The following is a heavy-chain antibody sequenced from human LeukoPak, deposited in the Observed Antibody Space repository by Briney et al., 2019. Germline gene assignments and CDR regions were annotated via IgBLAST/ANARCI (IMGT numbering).Heavy chain of an antibody. Sequence: PGGSLRLSCAASGFTVSNNYMSWVRQAPGKGLGSVSVIYSGGSTYYADSVKGRFTISRDNSKNTLYLQMNSLRAEDTAVYYCARIRGYSGYYRYWGQGTLVTVSS. D-gene: IGHD3-22*01. V-gene: IGHV3-66*01. CDR2: IYSGGST. J-gene: IGHJ4*02. CDR1: GFTVSNNY. CDR3: ARIRGYSGYYRY.